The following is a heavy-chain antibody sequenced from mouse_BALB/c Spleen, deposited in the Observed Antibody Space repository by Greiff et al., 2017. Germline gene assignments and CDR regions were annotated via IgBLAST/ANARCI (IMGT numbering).Heavy chain of an antibody. D-gene: IGHD2-14*01. CDR2: INPGSGGT. J-gene: IGHJ4*01. Sequence: QVQLQQSGAELVRPGTSVKVSCKASGYAFTNYLIEWVKQRSGQGLEWIGVINPGSGGTNYNEKFKGKATLTADKSSSTAYMQLSSLTSDDSAVYFCAYRYDDYAMDYWGQGTSVTVSS. CDR3: AYRYDDYAMDY. CDR1: GYAFTNYL. V-gene: IGHV1-54*01.